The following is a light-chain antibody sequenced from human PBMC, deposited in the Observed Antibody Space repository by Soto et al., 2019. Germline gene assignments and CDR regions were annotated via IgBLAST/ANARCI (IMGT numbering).Light chain of an antibody. CDR2: AND. CDR1: RSNLGAGYD. V-gene: IGLV1-40*01. CDR3: QSYDSSLSGVV. J-gene: IGLJ2*01. Sequence: QSVLTQPPSVSGAPGQRVTISCTGSRSNLGAGYDVHWYQHLPGTAPKLFIYANDNRPSGVPDRFSGSKSDTSASLAITGVQAEDEADYYCQSYDSSLSGVVFGGGTQLTVL.